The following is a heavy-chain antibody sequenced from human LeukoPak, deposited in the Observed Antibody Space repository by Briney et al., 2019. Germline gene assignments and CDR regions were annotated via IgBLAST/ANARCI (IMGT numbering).Heavy chain of an antibody. CDR2: ISSSSSYI. CDR3: AKPKDAYDSSGYYYYFDG. CDR1: GFTFSSCS. V-gene: IGHV3-21*04. J-gene: IGHJ4*02. Sequence: GGSLRLSCAASGFTFSSCSMNWVRQAPGKGLEWVSSISSSSSYIYYADSVKGRFTTSSDNAKNSLYLQMNSLRAEDTAVYYCAKPKDAYDSSGYYYYFDGWGQGTLVTVSS. D-gene: IGHD3-22*01.